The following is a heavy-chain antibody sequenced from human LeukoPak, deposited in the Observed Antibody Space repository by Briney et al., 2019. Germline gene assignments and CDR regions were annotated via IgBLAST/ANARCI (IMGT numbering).Heavy chain of an antibody. J-gene: IGHJ4*02. D-gene: IGHD5-24*01. Sequence: GGFLRLSCAASGFTFSDYYMSWIRQAPGKGLEWVSYISSSGSTIYYADSVKGRFTISRDNAKNSLYLQMNSLRAEDTAVYYCARTKEMATISYFDSWGQGTLVTVSS. CDR2: ISSSGSTI. CDR1: GFTFSDYY. CDR3: ARTKEMATISYFDS. V-gene: IGHV3-11*04.